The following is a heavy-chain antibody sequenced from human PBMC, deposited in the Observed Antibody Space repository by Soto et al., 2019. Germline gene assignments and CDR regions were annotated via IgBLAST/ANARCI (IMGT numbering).Heavy chain of an antibody. V-gene: IGHV1-69*01. Sequence: QVQLVQSGAEVKKPGSSVKVSCKASGGTFSSYAISWVRQAPGQGLEWMGGIIPILGTANYAQKFQGRVTITADESTSTAYMELSSLRSEDTAVYYCARGTAARPNPSTGYYGMDVWGQGTTVTVSS. D-gene: IGHD6-6*01. CDR2: IIPILGTA. CDR3: ARGTAARPNPSTGYYGMDV. J-gene: IGHJ6*02. CDR1: GGTFSSYA.